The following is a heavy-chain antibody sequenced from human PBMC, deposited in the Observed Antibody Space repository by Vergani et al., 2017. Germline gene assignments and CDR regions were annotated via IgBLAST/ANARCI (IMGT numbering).Heavy chain of an antibody. CDR3: ARDIRVVITSHYFDY. V-gene: IGHV1-46*01. Sequence: VQLVQSGTEVKKPGASVKVSCKASGYTFTSYYMHWVRQAPGQGLEWMGIINPSGGSTSYAQKFQGRVTMTRDTSTSTAYMELRSLRSDDTAVYYCARDIRVVITSHYFDYWGQGTLVTVSS. CDR2: INPSGGST. CDR1: GYTFTSYY. J-gene: IGHJ4*02. D-gene: IGHD3-22*01.